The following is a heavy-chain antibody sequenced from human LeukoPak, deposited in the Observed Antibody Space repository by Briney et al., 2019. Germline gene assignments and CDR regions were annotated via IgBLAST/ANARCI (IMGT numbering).Heavy chain of an antibody. CDR1: GGTFSSYA. D-gene: IGHD5-24*01. CDR2: IIPILGIA. CDR3: ARESGEMATNFRYYFDY. V-gene: IGHV1-69*04. Sequence: ASVKVSCKASGGTFSSYAISWVRQAPGQGLEWMGRIIPILGIANYAQKFQGRVTITADKSTSTAYMELSSLRSEDTAVYYCARESGEMATNFRYYFDYWGQGTLVTVSS. J-gene: IGHJ4*02.